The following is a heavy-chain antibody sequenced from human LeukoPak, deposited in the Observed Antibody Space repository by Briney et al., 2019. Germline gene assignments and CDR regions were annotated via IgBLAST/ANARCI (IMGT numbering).Heavy chain of an antibody. CDR3: AKDKTHIVVVPGAVDY. Sequence: TGGSLRLSCAASGFTFSSYAMSWVRQAPGKGLEWVSAFSGSGGSTYYADSVKGRFTISRDNSKNTLYLQMNSLRAEDTAVYYCAKDKTHIVVVPGAVDYWGQGTLVTVSS. J-gene: IGHJ4*02. CDR1: GFTFSSYA. CDR2: FSGSGGST. V-gene: IGHV3-23*01. D-gene: IGHD2-2*01.